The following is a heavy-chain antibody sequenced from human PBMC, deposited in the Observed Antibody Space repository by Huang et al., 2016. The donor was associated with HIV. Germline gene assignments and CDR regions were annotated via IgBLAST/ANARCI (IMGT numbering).Heavy chain of an antibody. J-gene: IGHJ6*03. D-gene: IGHD5-12*01. CDR1: RFTFSNYA. V-gene: IGHV3-30-3*01. CDR3: ARDLWLRDLYYYYYMDV. Sequence: QVQLVESGGGVVQPGRSLRLSCAASRFTFSNYAMHWVRQAPGRGLELLAVISNDGSNKYYADSVKGRFTISRDNSKNTLYLQMNSLRAEDTAVYYCARDLWLRDLYYYYYMDVWGKGTTVTVSS. CDR2: ISNDGSNK.